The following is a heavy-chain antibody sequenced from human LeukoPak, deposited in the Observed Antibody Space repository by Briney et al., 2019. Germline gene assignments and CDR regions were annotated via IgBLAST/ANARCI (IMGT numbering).Heavy chain of an antibody. Sequence: PGGSLRLSCAASGLTFSSYSMNWVRQAPGKGLEWVSSISSSSSYIYYADSVKGRFTISRDNAKNSLYLRMNSLRAEDTAVYYCASVGYSSSSGLDPWGQGTLVTVSS. CDR1: GLTFSSYS. CDR3: ASVGYSSSSGLDP. CDR2: ISSSSSYI. J-gene: IGHJ5*02. D-gene: IGHD6-13*01. V-gene: IGHV3-21*01.